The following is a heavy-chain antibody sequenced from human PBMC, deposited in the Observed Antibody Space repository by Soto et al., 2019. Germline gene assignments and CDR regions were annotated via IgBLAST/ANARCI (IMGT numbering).Heavy chain of an antibody. Sequence: EVQLVESGGGLVKPGGSLRLSCAASGFTFSSYSMNWVRQAPGKGLEWVSSISSSSSYIYYADSVKGRFTISRDNAKNSLYLQMNSLRAEDTAVYYCARDRGYGGNSGLDWGQGTLVTVSS. D-gene: IGHD2-21*02. J-gene: IGHJ4*02. CDR3: ARDRGYGGNSGLD. CDR1: GFTFSSYS. CDR2: ISSSSSYI. V-gene: IGHV3-21*01.